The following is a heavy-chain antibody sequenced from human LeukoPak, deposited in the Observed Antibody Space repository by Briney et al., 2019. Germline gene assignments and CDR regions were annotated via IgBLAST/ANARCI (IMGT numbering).Heavy chain of an antibody. CDR1: GFTFSSYG. J-gene: IGHJ6*02. V-gene: IGHV3-30*03. CDR2: ISYDGSNK. Sequence: GSLRLSCAASGFTFSSYGMHWVRQAPGKGLEWVAVISYDGSNKYYADSVKGRFTISRDNAKNSLYLQMNSLRAEDTAVYYCARDQVVYSSGWYLYYYGMDVWGQGTTVTVSS. D-gene: IGHD6-19*01. CDR3: ARDQVVYSSGWYLYYYGMDV.